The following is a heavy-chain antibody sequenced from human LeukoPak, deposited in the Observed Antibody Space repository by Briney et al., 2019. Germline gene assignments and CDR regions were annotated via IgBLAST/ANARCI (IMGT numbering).Heavy chain of an antibody. CDR3: ARGRNRYDFWSGYSDY. D-gene: IGHD3-3*01. V-gene: IGHV3-33*01. CDR1: GFTFSSYG. CDR2: IWYDGSNK. Sequence: GGSLRLSCAASGFTFSSYGMHWVRQAPGKGLEWVSVIWYDGSNKYYADSVKGRFTISRDNSKDTLYLQMNSLRAEDTAVYYCARGRNRYDFWSGYSDYWGQGTLVTVSS. J-gene: IGHJ4*02.